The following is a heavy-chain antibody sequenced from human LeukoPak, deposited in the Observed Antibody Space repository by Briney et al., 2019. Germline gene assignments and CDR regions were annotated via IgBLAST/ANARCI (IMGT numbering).Heavy chain of an antibody. D-gene: IGHD5-24*01. CDR2: ISSSSSYI. CDR3: ARLGETAAFDY. Sequence: GGSLRLSCAASGFTFGSYSMNWVRQAPGKGLEWVSSISSSSSYIYYADSVKGRFTISRDNAKNSLYLQMNSLRAEDTAVYYCARLGETAAFDYWGQGTLVTVSS. CDR1: GFTFGSYS. V-gene: IGHV3-21*01. J-gene: IGHJ4*02.